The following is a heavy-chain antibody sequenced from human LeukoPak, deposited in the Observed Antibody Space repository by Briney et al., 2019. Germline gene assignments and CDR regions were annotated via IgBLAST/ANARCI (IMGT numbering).Heavy chain of an antibody. CDR2: IYYSGST. CDR3: ARADSSGPHDY. D-gene: IGHD3-22*01. V-gene: IGHV4-59*01. J-gene: IGHJ4*02. Sequence: PSETLSLTCTVSGGSISSYYWSWIRQPPGKGLEWIGYIYYSGSTNYNPSLKSRVTISVDTSKNQFSLKLSPVTAADTAVYYCARADSSGPHDYWGQGTLVTVSS. CDR1: GGSISSYY.